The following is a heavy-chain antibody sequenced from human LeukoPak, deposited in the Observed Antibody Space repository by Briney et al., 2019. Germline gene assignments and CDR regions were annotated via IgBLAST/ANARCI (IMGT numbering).Heavy chain of an antibody. CDR3: ARDEQQLVPFRMNYFDY. D-gene: IGHD6-13*01. CDR1: GGSFISSSYY. CDR2: IYYSGST. Sequence: SETLSLTCTVSGGSFISSSYYWGWVRQPPGKGLEWIGSIYYSGSTYYNPSLKSRVTISVDTSKNQFSLKLSSVTAADTAVYYCARDEQQLVPFRMNYFDYWGQGTLVTVSS. V-gene: IGHV4-39*07. J-gene: IGHJ4*02.